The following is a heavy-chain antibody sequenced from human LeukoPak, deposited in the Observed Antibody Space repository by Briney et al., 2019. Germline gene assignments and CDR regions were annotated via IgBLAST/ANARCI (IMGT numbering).Heavy chain of an antibody. CDR2: INPDGSTT. J-gene: IGHJ5*02. D-gene: IGHD3-22*01. CDR3: VRVLSGSWDWFDP. V-gene: IGHV3-74*01. CDR1: GFTFSRYW. Sequence: GGSLRLSCAASGFTFSRYWIHWVRHAPGKGLEWVSRINPDGSTTTYADSVKGRFTISRDNAKNTVYLQMNSLRAEDTALYHCVRVLSGSWDWFDPWGQGTLVTVSS.